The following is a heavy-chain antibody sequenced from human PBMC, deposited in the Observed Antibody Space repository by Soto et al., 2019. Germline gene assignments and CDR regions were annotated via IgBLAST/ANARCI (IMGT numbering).Heavy chain of an antibody. CDR3: AVLRTTVTPFDF. Sequence: QVQLQESGPGLVKPSETLSLTCTVSGVSISTYYWSWIRQSPGKGLEWIGYIFYSGSTNYNPSLKSRVTISVHTSKNQFSLKLSSVTAADTAVYYCAVLRTTVTPFDFWGQGTLVTVSS. D-gene: IGHD4-17*01. CDR1: GVSISTYY. V-gene: IGHV4-59*01. J-gene: IGHJ4*02. CDR2: IFYSGST.